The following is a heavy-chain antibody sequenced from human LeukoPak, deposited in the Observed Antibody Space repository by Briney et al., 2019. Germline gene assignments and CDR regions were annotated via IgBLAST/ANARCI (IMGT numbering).Heavy chain of an antibody. CDR2: INPNSGGT. J-gene: IGHJ4*02. D-gene: IGHD3-22*01. CDR1: GYTFTGYY. V-gene: IGHV1-2*02. CDR3: ARETYDSSGYYIGTYYFDY. Sequence: ASVKVSCKASGYTFTGYYMHWVRQVPGQGLEWMGWINPNSGGTNYAQKFQGRVTMTRDTSISTAYMELSRLRSDDTAVYYCARETYDSSGYYIGTYYFDYWGQGTLVTVSS.